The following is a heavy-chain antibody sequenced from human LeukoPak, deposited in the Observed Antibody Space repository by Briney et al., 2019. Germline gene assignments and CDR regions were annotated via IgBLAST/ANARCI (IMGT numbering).Heavy chain of an antibody. V-gene: IGHV1-2*02. CDR3: ARAGITFGGLIVPSDY. CDR1: GYTFTGYY. D-gene: IGHD3-16*02. CDR2: INPNSGGT. Sequence: GASVKVSCKASGYTFTGYYMHWVRQAPGQGLEWMGWINPNSGGTNYAQKFQGRVTMTRDTSISTAYMELSRLRSDDTAVYYCARAGITFGGLIVPSDYWGQGTLVTVSS. J-gene: IGHJ4*02.